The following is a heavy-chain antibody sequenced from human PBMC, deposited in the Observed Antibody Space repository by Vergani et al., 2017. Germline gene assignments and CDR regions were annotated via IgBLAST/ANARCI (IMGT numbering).Heavy chain of an antibody. D-gene: IGHD3-22*01. J-gene: IGHJ6*02. V-gene: IGHV3-21*01. CDR2: ISSSSSYI. CDR1: GFTFSSYS. Sequence: EVQLVESGGGLVKPGGSLRLSCAASGFTFSSYSMNWVRQAPGKGLEWVSSISSSSSYIYYADSVKGRFTISRDNAKNSLYLQMNSLRAEDTAVYYCARDARSGYYFAEGYYYYGMDVWGQGTTVTVSS. CDR3: ARDARSGYYFAEGYYYYGMDV.